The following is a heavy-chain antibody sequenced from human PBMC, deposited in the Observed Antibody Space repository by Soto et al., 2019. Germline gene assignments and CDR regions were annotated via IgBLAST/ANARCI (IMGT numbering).Heavy chain of an antibody. Sequence: SGPTLVNPTQTLTLTCTFSGFSLSTSGMCESWIRQPPGKALEWLALIDWDDDKYYSTSLKTRLTISKDTSKNQVVLTMTNMDPVDTATYYCARKDYSSGWYHYFDYWGQGTLVTVSS. J-gene: IGHJ4*02. CDR2: IDWDDDK. V-gene: IGHV2-70*01. D-gene: IGHD6-19*01. CDR3: ARKDYSSGWYHYFDY. CDR1: GFSLSTSGMC.